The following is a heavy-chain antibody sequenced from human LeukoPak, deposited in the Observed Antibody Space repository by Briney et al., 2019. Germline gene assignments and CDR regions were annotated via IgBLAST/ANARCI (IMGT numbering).Heavy chain of an antibody. D-gene: IGHD6-13*01. CDR1: GFTFDDYA. J-gene: IGHJ3*02. V-gene: IGHV3-9*01. CDR3: ARSLKTLAAAATEDAFDI. CDR2: ISWNSGSI. Sequence: PGGSLRLSCAASGFTFDDYAMHWVRQAPGKGLEWVSGISWNSGSIGYADSVKGRFTISRDNAKNSLYLQMNSLRAEDTAVYYCARSLKTLAAAATEDAFDIWGQGTMVTVSS.